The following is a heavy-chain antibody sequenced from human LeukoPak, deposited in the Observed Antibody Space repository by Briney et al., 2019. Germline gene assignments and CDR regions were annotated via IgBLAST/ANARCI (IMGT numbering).Heavy chain of an antibody. CDR3: ARDANGDYGYFDY. Sequence: GGSLRLSCAAPGFTFSSYGMHWVRQAPGKGLEWVAVIWYDGSNKYYADSVKGRFTISRDNSKNTLYLQMNSLRAEDTAVYYCARDANGDYGYFDYWGQGTLVTVSS. CDR1: GFTFSSYG. J-gene: IGHJ4*02. V-gene: IGHV3-33*01. D-gene: IGHD4-17*01. CDR2: IWYDGSNK.